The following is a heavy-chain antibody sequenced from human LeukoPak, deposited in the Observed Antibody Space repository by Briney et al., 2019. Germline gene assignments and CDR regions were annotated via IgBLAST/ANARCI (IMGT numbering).Heavy chain of an antibody. J-gene: IGHJ6*02. CDR1: GFTVSSNY. CDR3: ARGLPNYYGMDV. Sequence: GGSLRLSCAASGFTVSSNYMSWVRQAPGKGLEWVSTIYTGGDTYYADSVKGRFTISRDNAKNTVYLQMNSLRTEDTAVYYCARGLPNYYGMDVWGQGTTVTVSS. V-gene: IGHV3-53*01. CDR2: IYTGGDT.